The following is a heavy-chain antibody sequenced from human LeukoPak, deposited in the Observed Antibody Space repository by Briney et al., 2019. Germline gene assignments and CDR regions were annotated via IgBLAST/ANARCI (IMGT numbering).Heavy chain of an antibody. J-gene: IGHJ4*02. CDR2: IKQDGSEK. D-gene: IGHD5-12*01. Sequence: PGGSLRLSCAASGFTFSSYWMSWVRQAPGKGLEWVANIKQDGSEKYYVDSVKGRFTISRDNAKNSLYLQMNSLRAEDTAVYYCAKEEGYSGYDFDYWGQGTLVTVSS. V-gene: IGHV3-7*01. CDR1: GFTFSSYW. CDR3: AKEEGYSGYDFDY.